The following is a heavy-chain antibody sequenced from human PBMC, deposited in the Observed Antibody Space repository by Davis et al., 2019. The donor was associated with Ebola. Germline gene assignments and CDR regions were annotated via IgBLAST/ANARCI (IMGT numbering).Heavy chain of an antibody. CDR3: TTKTWMFGFDP. Sequence: GEFLKISCAASGFTFSNAWMNWVRQAPGKGLEWVGRIKSKTDGGTTDYAAPVKGRFTISRDDSKNTLYLQMNSLKTEDTAVYYCTTKTWMFGFDPWGQGTLVTVSS. CDR2: IKSKTDGGTT. CDR1: GFTFSNAW. D-gene: IGHD2-2*03. V-gene: IGHV3-15*07. J-gene: IGHJ5*02.